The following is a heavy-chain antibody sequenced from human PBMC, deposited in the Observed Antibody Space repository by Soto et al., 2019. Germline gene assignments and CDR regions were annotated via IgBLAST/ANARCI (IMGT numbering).Heavy chain of an antibody. CDR1: GFTFRSYA. V-gene: IGHV3-64*01. CDR2: ISSNGGST. CDR3: ARVSAYCGGDCYPNYYYYYMDV. J-gene: IGHJ6*03. Sequence: LSLPCAASGFTFRSYAMHWVRQAPGKGLEYVSAISSNGGSTYYANSVKGRFTISRDNSKNTLYLQMGSLRAEDMAVYYCARVSAYCGGDCYPNYYYYYMDVWGKGTTVTVSS. D-gene: IGHD2-21*01.